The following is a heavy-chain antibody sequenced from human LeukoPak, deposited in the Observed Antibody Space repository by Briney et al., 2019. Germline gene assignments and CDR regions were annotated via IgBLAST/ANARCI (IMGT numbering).Heavy chain of an antibody. V-gene: IGHV7-4-1*02. Sequence: GASVKVSCKASGYTFTSYAMNWVRQAPGQGLEWMGWINTNTGNPTYAQGFTGRFVFSLDTSVSTAYLQISSLKAEDTAVYYCARRGIAARSSYYYYMDVWGKGTTVTVSS. CDR2: INTNTGNP. J-gene: IGHJ6*03. D-gene: IGHD6-6*01. CDR3: ARRGIAARSSYYYYMDV. CDR1: GYTFTSYA.